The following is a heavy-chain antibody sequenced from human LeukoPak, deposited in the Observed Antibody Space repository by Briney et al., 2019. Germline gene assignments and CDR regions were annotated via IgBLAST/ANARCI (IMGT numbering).Heavy chain of an antibody. D-gene: IGHD3-16*01. CDR3: ARAVDPGGYYYFYYMDV. Sequence: GSLRLSCAASGFTFSSYGMSWVRQAPGKGLEWIGEINHSGSTNYNPSLKSRVTISVDTSKNQLSLKLSSVTAADTAVYYCARAVDPGGYYYFYYMDVWGKGTTVTVSS. V-gene: IGHV4-34*01. CDR2: INHSGST. CDR1: GFTFSSYG. J-gene: IGHJ6*03.